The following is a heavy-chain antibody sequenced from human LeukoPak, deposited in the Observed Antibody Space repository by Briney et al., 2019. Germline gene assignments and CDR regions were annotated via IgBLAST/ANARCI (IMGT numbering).Heavy chain of an antibody. J-gene: IGHJ3*02. D-gene: IGHD6-13*01. V-gene: IGHV1-18*01. CDR3: AREGAEQLPDAFDI. CDR2: ISAYNGNT. Sequence: GETFSRGGVSRFRQAPGQGLEWMGWISAYNGNTNYAQKLQGRVTMTTDTSTSTAYMELRSLRSDDTAVYYCAREGAEQLPDAFDIWGEGTMVTVSS. CDR1: GETFSRGG.